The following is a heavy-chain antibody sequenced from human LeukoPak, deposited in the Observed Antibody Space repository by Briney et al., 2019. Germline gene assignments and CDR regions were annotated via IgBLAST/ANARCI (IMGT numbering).Heavy chain of an antibody. CDR2: IYYTGST. J-gene: IGHJ4*02. CDR1: GGSISSYY. CDR3: ARDVLDYYDSSGYFNY. D-gene: IGHD3-22*01. V-gene: IGHV4-59*01. Sequence: SETLSLPCTVSGGSISSYYWSWIRQPPGKGLEWIGYIYYTGSTNYNPSLKSRVTISVDTSKNQFSLKLSSVTAADTAVYYCARDVLDYYDSSGYFNYWGQGTLVTVSS.